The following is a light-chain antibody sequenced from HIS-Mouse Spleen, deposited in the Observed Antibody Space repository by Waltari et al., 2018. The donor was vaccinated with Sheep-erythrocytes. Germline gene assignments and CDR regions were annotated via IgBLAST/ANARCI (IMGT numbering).Light chain of an antibody. CDR3: QQANSFPPT. V-gene: IGKV1-39*01. CDR2: AAS. Sequence: DIQMTQSPSSLSASVGDRVTITCRASQSISSYLNWYQQKPGKAPKLLIYAASSLQSGVPSRFRGSGSGTDFTLTISSLQPEDFATYYCQQANSFPPTFGQGTKVEIK. CDR1: QSISSY. J-gene: IGKJ1*01.